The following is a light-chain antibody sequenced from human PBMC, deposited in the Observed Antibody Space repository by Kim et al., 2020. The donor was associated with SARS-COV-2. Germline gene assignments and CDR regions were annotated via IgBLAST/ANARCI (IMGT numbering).Light chain of an antibody. Sequence: VTNDSTGIVANIGAGYYVHWYQHLPGTAPKLLIYGNSNRPSGVPDLFSGSKSGTSASLAITGLQAEDEADYDCQSYDRSLSGRVVFGGGTQLTVL. J-gene: IGLJ2*01. CDR2: GNS. CDR3: QSYDRSLSGRVV. V-gene: IGLV1-40*01. CDR1: VANIGAGYY.